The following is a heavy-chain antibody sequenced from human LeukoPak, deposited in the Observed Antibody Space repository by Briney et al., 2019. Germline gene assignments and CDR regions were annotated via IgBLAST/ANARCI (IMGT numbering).Heavy chain of an antibody. CDR2: ISASGGSV. CDR1: GFIFSDYY. CDR3: VRPQFYGSGSPIDY. V-gene: IGHV3-11*01. J-gene: IGHJ4*02. Sequence: GGSLGLSCAASGFIFSDYYMGWIRQPPGRGLEWVSYISASGGSVYYADSVKGRITVSRDNAQNSLSLQVRSLRAEDTAVYYCVRPQFYGSGSPIDYWGQGALVTVSS. D-gene: IGHD3-10*01.